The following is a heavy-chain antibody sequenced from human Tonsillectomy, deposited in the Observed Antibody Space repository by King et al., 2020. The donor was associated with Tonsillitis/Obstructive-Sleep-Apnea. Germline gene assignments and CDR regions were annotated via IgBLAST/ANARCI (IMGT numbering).Heavy chain of an antibody. Sequence: VQLVESGGGVVQPGRSLRLSCAASGFIFSHYAMHWVRQAPGKGLEWVTVISYDESNNYYADSVKGRFTISRDNSKNTLYLQMNSLRAEDTAVYYCARARQVPLVGPNFNFWSGYLSYWGQGTLVTVSS. J-gene: IGHJ4*02. D-gene: IGHD3-3*01. CDR3: ARARQVPLVGPNFNFWSGYLSY. V-gene: IGHV3-30*04. CDR2: ISYDESNN. CDR1: GFIFSHYA.